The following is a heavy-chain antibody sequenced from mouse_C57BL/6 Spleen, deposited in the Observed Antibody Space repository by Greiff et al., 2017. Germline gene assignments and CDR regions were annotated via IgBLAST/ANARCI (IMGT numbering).Heavy chain of an antibody. Sequence: VQLQQSGAELVRPGSSVKLSCKASGYTFTSYWMHWVKQRPIQGLEWIGNIDPSDSETHYNQKFKDKATLTVDKSSSTAYMQLSSLTSEDSAVYYCARSYYGSSWYFDVWGTGTTVTVSS. D-gene: IGHD1-1*01. J-gene: IGHJ1*03. CDR1: GYTFTSYW. V-gene: IGHV1-52*01. CDR2: IDPSDSET. CDR3: ARSYYGSSWYFDV.